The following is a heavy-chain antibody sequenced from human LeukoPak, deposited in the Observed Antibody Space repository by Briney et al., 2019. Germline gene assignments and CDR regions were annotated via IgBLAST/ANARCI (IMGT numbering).Heavy chain of an antibody. D-gene: IGHD4-17*01. V-gene: IGHV3-21*06. J-gene: IGHJ1*01. CDR1: GFTFSDYS. CDR3: ARDMTTATTCYLQH. CDR2: ISSRSNYR. Sequence: GSLRLSCAASGFTFSDYSMNWVRQAPGKGLEWVSSISSRSNYRYYADSVKGRFTISRDNAKNSPCLQMNSLRAEDTAVYYCARDMTTATTCYLQHWGQGTLVTVSS.